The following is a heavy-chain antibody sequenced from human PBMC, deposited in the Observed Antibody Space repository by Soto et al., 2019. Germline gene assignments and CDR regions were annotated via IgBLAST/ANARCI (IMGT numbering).Heavy chain of an antibody. V-gene: IGHV4-59*08. CDR2: IYYSGST. D-gene: IGHD6-19*01. Sequence: SETLSLTCTVSGGSISSYYWSWIRQPPGKGLEWIGYIYYSGSTNYNPSLKSRVTISVDTSKNQFSLKLSSVTAADTAVYYCARLGYSSGWYKLSWFDPWGQGTLVTVSS. CDR1: GGSISSYY. CDR3: ARLGYSSGWYKLSWFDP. J-gene: IGHJ5*02.